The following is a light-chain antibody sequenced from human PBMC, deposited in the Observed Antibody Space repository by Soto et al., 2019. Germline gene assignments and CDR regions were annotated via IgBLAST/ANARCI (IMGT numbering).Light chain of an antibody. CDR3: LLSYSGARLYV. V-gene: IGLV7-46*01. J-gene: IGLJ1*01. CDR2: DTS. CDR1: TGTVTSGHY. Sequence: QAVVTQEPSLTVSPGGTVTLTCGSSTGTVTSGHYPYWFQQKPGQAPRALIYDTSNKHSWTPARFSGSLLGGKAALTLSGAQPEDEAEYYCLLSYSGARLYVFGTGTMVTVL.